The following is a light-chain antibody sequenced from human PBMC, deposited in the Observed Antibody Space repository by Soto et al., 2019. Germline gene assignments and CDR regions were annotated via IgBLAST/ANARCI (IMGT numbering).Light chain of an antibody. CDR1: ETVSEDQ. CDR2: GTS. V-gene: IGKV3-20*01. CDR3: EYYGSSIT. Sequence: EILLTQSPGTLSLSPGQRATLSCRTRETVSEDQLAWYQQKPGQAPRLVIYGTSSRATGGIADRFSGSGSGTDFTLTISRLEPEDFAVYYCEYYGSSITFDGRTKVDIK. J-gene: IGKJ4*01.